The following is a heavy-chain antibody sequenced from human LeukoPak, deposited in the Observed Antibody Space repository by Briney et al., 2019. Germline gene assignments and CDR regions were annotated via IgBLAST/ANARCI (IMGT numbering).Heavy chain of an antibody. V-gene: IGHV3-21*01. J-gene: IGHJ4*02. CDR1: GFTFSSYS. CDR3: AREEENWNYELGFDY. Sequence: GGSLRLSCAASGFTFSSYSMNWVRQAPGKGLEWVSSISSSSSYIYYADSVKGRFTISRDNAKNSLYLQMNSLRVEDTAVYYCAREEENWNYELGFDYWGQGTLVTVSS. D-gene: IGHD1-7*01. CDR2: ISSSSSYI.